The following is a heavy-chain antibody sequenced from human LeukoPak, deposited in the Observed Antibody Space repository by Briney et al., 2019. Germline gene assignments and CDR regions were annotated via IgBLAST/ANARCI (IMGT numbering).Heavy chain of an antibody. V-gene: IGHV1-2*02. D-gene: IGHD1-7*01. CDR3: ARDTPTRITGTSVDP. CDR1: GYTFTSYG. Sequence: GASVKVSCKASGYTFTSYGISWVRQAPGQGLEWMGWINPNSGGTNYAQKFQGRVTMTRDTSISTAYMELSRLRSDDTAVYYCARDTPTRITGTSVDPWGQGTLVTVSS. CDR2: INPNSGGT. J-gene: IGHJ5*02.